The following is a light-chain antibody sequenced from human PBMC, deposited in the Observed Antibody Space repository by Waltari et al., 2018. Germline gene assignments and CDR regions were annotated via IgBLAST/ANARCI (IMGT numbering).Light chain of an antibody. J-gene: IGKJ2*01. Sequence: DIVMTQSPDYLAVSLGERATINCKSSQSILYSSNNKNYLAWYQQKPGQAPKLLIYWASTRDSGVPDRFSGSGSGTDFTLTISSLQAEDVAVYHCQQYYSSPPTFGQGTKLEIK. CDR2: WAS. CDR1: QSILYSSNNKNY. V-gene: IGKV4-1*01. CDR3: QQYYSSPPT.